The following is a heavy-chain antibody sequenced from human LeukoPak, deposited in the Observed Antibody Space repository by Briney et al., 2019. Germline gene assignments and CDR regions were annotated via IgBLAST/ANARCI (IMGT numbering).Heavy chain of an antibody. CDR1: GGSISSGGYY. V-gene: IGHV4-31*03. D-gene: IGHD3-10*01. J-gene: IGHJ4*02. CDR3: ARGVVRGNPHNFDY. CDR2: IYYSGST. Sequence: PSETLSLTCTVSGGSISSGGYYWSWIRQHPGKGLEWIGYIYYSGSTYYNPSLKSRVTISVDTSKNQFSLKLSSVTAADTAVYYCARGVVRGNPHNFDYWGQGTLVTVSS.